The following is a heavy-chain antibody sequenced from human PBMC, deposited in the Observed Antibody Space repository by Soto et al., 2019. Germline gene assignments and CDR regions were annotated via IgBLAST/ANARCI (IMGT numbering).Heavy chain of an antibody. Sequence: EVQLVESGGGLVKPGGSLRLSCAASGFTFSNAWMSWVRQAPGKGLEWVGRIKSKTDGGTTDYAAPVKGRFTISRDDSKNTLYLQMNSPKTEDTAVYYCTTEGYDILTGAFDYWGQGTLVTVSS. J-gene: IGHJ4*02. D-gene: IGHD3-9*01. CDR3: TTEGYDILTGAFDY. CDR1: GFTFSNAW. V-gene: IGHV3-15*01. CDR2: IKSKTDGGTT.